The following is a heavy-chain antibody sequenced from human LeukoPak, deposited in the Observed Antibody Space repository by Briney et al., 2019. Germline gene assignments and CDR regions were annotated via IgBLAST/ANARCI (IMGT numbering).Heavy chain of an antibody. J-gene: IGHJ1*01. V-gene: IGHV4-39*01. D-gene: IGHD3-22*01. Sequence: SETLSLTCTVSGGSISSSSYYWGWIRQPPGKGLEWIGSFYYSGSTYYNPSLKSRVTISVDTSKNQFSLKLSSVTAADTAVYYCARGPTYYYDSSGYSFFFQHWGQGTLVTVSS. CDR1: GGSISSSSYY. CDR2: FYYSGST. CDR3: ARGPTYYYDSSGYSFFFQH.